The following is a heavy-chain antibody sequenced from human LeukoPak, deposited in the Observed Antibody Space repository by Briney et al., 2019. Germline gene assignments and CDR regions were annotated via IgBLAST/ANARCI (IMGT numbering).Heavy chain of an antibody. CDR3: AKRNLGNIDY. D-gene: IGHD3-16*01. V-gene: IGHV3-30*18. CDR2: ISYDESNK. CDR1: GFTFSNYG. Sequence: GTSLRLSCAASGFTFSNYGMHWVRQAPGKGLEWLAVISYDESNKYYADSVKGRFTISRDNSKNTLYLQMNSLRAEDTAVYYCAKRNLGNIDYWGQGTLVTVSS. J-gene: IGHJ4*02.